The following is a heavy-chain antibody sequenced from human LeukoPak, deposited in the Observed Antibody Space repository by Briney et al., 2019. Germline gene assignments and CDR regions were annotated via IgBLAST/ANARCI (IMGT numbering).Heavy chain of an antibody. Sequence: SETLSLTCTVSGGSISSSSYYWGWIRQPPGKGLEWIGSIYYSGSTYYNPSLKSRVTISVDTSKNQFSLKLSSVTAADTAVYYCARRLLWFGEPRHYDYWGQGTLVTVSS. J-gene: IGHJ4*02. CDR1: GGSISSSSYY. D-gene: IGHD3-10*01. CDR2: IYYSGST. V-gene: IGHV4-39*07. CDR3: ARRLLWFGEPRHYDY.